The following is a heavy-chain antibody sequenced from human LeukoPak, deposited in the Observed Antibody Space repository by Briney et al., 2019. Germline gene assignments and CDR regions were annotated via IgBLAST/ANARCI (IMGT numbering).Heavy chain of an antibody. J-gene: IGHJ4*02. Sequence: GESLKISCKGSGYSFTSYWIGWVRQMPGKGLEWMGIIYPGDSDARYSPSFQGRVTISADKSISTAYLQWSSLKASDTAMYYCARRQLWSQIDYWGQGTLVTVSS. CDR3: ARRQLWSQIDY. D-gene: IGHD5-18*01. V-gene: IGHV5-51*01. CDR1: GYSFTSYW. CDR2: IYPGDSDA.